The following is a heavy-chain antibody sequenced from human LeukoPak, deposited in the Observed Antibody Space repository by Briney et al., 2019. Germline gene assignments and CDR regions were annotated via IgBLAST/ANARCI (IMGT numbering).Heavy chain of an antibody. D-gene: IGHD2-2*01. J-gene: IGHJ6*02. CDR1: GGTFSSYA. V-gene: IGHV1-8*02. Sequence: ASVKVSCKASGGTFSSYAISWVRQATGQGLEWMGWMNPNSGNTGYAQKFQGRVTMTRNTSISTAYMELSSLRSEDTAVYYCASADIVVVPAAIDYYYYGMDVWGQGTTVTVSS. CDR2: MNPNSGNT. CDR3: ASADIVVVPAAIDYYYYGMDV.